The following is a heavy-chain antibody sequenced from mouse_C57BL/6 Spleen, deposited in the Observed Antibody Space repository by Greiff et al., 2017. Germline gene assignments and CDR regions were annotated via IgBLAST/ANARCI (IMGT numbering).Heavy chain of an antibody. CDR1: GFTFSDYG. CDR3: AKDYGNPGFAY. V-gene: IGHV5-17*01. D-gene: IGHD2-1*01. CDR2: ISSGSSTI. J-gene: IGHJ3*01. Sequence: VQLQQSGGGLVKPGGSLKLSCAASGFTFSDYGMHWVRQAPEKGLEWVAYISSGSSTIYYADTVKGRFTISRDNAKNTLFLQMTSLRSEDTAMYYCAKDYGNPGFAYWGQGTLVTVSA.